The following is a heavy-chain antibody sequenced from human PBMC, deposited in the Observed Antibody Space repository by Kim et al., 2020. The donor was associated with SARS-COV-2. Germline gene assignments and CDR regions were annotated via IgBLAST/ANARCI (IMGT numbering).Heavy chain of an antibody. CDR3: ARDGKYYTVTPNWFDP. Sequence: SVKVSCKASGGTFSSYAISWVRQAPGQGLEWMGGIIPIFGTANYAQKFQGRVTITADKSTSTAYMELSSLRSEDTAVYYCARDGKYYTVTPNWFDPWGQGTLVTVSS. CDR2: IIPIFGTA. V-gene: IGHV1-69*06. J-gene: IGHJ5*02. CDR1: GGTFSSYA. D-gene: IGHD4-17*01.